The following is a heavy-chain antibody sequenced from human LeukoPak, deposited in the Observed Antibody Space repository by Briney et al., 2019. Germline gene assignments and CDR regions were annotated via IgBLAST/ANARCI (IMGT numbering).Heavy chain of an antibody. D-gene: IGHD6-19*01. CDR1: GGSISSSSYY. CDR2: IYHSGST. V-gene: IGHV4-39*07. Sequence: SETLSLTCTVSGGSISSSSYYWGWIRQPPGKGLEWIGSIYHSGSTYYNPSLKSRVTISVDTSKNQFSLKLSSVTAADTAVYYCARKYSSGWYGPRISDYYYYMDVWGKGTTVTVSS. CDR3: ARKYSSGWYGPRISDYYYYMDV. J-gene: IGHJ6*03.